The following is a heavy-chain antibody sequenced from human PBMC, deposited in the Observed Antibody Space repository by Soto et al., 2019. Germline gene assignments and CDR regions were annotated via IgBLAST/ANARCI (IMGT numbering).Heavy chain of an antibody. D-gene: IGHD3-3*01. Sequence: QITLNESGPTVVRPTETLTLTCRFSGFSLTTSGVGVGWIRQSPGKAPEWLALIYWDDDKRYSASLKSRLTITKDTSKNQRVLTLSDLDPTDTGTYYCAHRVLRTVFGLVTTTAVYFDFWGQGTPVAVSS. CDR1: GFSLTTSGVG. J-gene: IGHJ4*02. CDR3: AHRVLRTVFGLVTTTAVYFDF. V-gene: IGHV2-5*02. CDR2: IYWDDDK.